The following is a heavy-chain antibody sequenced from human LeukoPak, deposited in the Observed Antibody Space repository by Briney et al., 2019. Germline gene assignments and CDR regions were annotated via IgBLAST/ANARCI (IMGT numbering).Heavy chain of an antibody. CDR3: ARGPVVVIAPADY. V-gene: IGHV3-21*01. CDR2: ISSSSSYI. J-gene: IGHJ4*02. Sequence: PGGSLRLSCAASGFTFSSYSMNWVRQAPGKGLEWVLSISSSSSYIYYADSVKGRFTISRDNAKNSLYLQMNNLRAEDTAVYYCARGPVVVIAPADYWGQGTLVTVSS. CDR1: GFTFSSYS. D-gene: IGHD2-21*01.